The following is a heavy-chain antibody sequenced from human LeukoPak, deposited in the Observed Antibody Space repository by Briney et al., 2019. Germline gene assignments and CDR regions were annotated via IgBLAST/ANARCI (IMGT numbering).Heavy chain of an antibody. CDR1: GYTFTSYA. J-gene: IGHJ4*02. CDR3: ARGVESYYAISDY. V-gene: IGHV1-3*01. D-gene: IGHD1-26*01. CDR2: INAGNGNT. Sequence: VASVKVSCKASGYTFTSYAMHWVRQAPGQRLEWMGWINAGNGNTKYSQKFQGRVTITRDTSASTAYMELSSLRSEDTAVYYCARGVESYYAISDYWGQGTLVTVSS.